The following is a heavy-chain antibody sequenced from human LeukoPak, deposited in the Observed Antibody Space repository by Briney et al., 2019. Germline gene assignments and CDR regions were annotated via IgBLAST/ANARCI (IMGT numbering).Heavy chain of an antibody. CDR2: IYYSGST. J-gene: IGHJ4*02. D-gene: IGHD3-10*01. CDR3: ARARGPRYYYGSGSIRYVDY. Sequence: PSQTLSLTCTVSGGSISSGDYYWSWIRQPPGKGLEWIVYIYYSGSTYYNPSLKSRVTISVDTSKNQFSLKLSSVTAADTAVYYCARARGPRYYYGSGSIRYVDYWGQGTLVTVSS. CDR1: GGSISSGDYY. V-gene: IGHV4-30-4*01.